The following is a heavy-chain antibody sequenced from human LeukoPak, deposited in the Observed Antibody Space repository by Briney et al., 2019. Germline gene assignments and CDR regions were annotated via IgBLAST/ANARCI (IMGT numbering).Heavy chain of an antibody. CDR3: ARVQSGYSYGPFDY. CDR1: GDSISDYY. CDR2: IYYRGST. V-gene: IGHV4-59*01. J-gene: IGHJ4*02. Sequence: SETLSLTCTVSGDSISDYYWTWMRKPPGKRVEWIGYIYYRGSTNYNPSLKSRVTISVDTSKNQFSLKLTSVTAADTAVYYCARVQSGYSYGPFDYWGQGTLVTVSS. D-gene: IGHD5-18*01.